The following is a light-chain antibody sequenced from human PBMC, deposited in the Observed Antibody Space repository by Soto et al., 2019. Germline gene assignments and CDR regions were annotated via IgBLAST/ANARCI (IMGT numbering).Light chain of an antibody. Sequence: DIQMTQSPSTLSGSVGDRVTITCRASQTISSWLAWYQQKPGKAPKLLIFGASKLQSGVPSRFSGSGSGTEFTLTISSLQPEDFATYYCQQLNSHPRTFGQGTKVDIK. CDR3: QQLNSHPRT. CDR1: QTISSW. CDR2: GAS. J-gene: IGKJ2*01. V-gene: IGKV1-5*01.